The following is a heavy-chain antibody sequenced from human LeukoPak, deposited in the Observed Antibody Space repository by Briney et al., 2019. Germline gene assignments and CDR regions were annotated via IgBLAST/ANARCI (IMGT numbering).Heavy chain of an antibody. CDR2: IYTGGGR. CDR3: ARGIDY. V-gene: IGHV3-53*01. J-gene: IGHJ4*02. CDR1: GFTFSSYG. Sequence: GGTLRLSCAASGFTFSSYGMSWVRQAPGKELEWVSVIYTGGGRYYADSVRGRFTISRDTSKNMVFLQMNSLRVEDTAVYYCARGIDYWGRGTLVTVSS.